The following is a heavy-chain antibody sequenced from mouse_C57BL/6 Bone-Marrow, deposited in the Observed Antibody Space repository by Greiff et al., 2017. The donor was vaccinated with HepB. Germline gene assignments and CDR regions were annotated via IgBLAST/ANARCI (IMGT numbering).Heavy chain of an antibody. J-gene: IGHJ1*03. CDR2: INPSNGGT. V-gene: IGHV1-53*01. CDR3: ARKTVVATPYWYFDV. Sequence: QVHVKQPGTELVKPGASVKLSCKASGYTFTSYWMHWVKQRPGQGLEWIGNINPSNGGTNYNEKFKSKATLTVDKSSSTAYMQLSSLTSEDSAVYYCARKTVVATPYWYFDVWGTGTTVTVSS. CDR1: GYTFTSYW. D-gene: IGHD1-1*01.